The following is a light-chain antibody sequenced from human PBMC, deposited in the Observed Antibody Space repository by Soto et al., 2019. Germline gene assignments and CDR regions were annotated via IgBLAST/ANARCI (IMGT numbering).Light chain of an antibody. CDR3: QQYGTSPRT. Sequence: EIVLTQSPGTLSLSPGERATLSCRASQSVRNNYLAWYQQRPGQAPRLLIYAASSRATGIPDRFSGSGSGTDFTLTISRLEPEGFAVYYCQQYGTSPRTFGQGTKVEIK. V-gene: IGKV3-20*01. CDR2: AAS. J-gene: IGKJ1*01. CDR1: QSVRNNY.